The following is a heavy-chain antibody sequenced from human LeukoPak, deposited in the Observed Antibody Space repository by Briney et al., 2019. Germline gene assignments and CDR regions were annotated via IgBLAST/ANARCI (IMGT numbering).Heavy chain of an antibody. Sequence: ASVKVSCKASGYTFTDYYMHWVRQAPGQGLEWMGWINPNSGGTNYAQKFQGRVTMTRDTSISTAYMELSRLRSDDTAVYYCARIVADYDFWSGYFDYYYYYMDVWGKGTTVTVSS. CDR2: INPNSGGT. CDR1: GYTFTDYY. D-gene: IGHD3-3*01. J-gene: IGHJ6*03. V-gene: IGHV1-2*02. CDR3: ARIVADYDFWSGYFDYYYYYMDV.